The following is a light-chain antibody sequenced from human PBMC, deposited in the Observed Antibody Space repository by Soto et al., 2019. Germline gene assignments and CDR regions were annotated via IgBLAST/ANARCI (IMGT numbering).Light chain of an antibody. CDR1: SSDVGGYNY. CDR3: TSYAGSTPLMV. Sequence: QSVLTQPPSASGSPGQSVTISCTGTSSDVGGYNYVSWYQQHPGKAPKLMIYEVSKRPSGVPHRFSGSKSGNTASLTVSGLQAEDEADYYCTSYAGSTPLMVFGGGTKLTVL. V-gene: IGLV2-8*01. CDR2: EVS. J-gene: IGLJ2*01.